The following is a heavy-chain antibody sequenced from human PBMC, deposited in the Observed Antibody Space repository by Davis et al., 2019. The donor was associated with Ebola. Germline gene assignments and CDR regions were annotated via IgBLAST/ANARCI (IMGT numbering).Heavy chain of an antibody. CDR3: AKDRSGGRYQLPYGY. CDR2: ISGSGGST. J-gene: IGHJ4*02. V-gene: IGHV3-23*01. Sequence: GESLKISCAASGFTFSSYAMSWVRQAPGKGLEWVSAISGSGGSTYYADSVKDRFTISRDNSKNTLYLQMNSLRAEDTAVYYCAKDRSGGRYQLPYGYWGQGTLVTVSS. CDR1: GFTFSSYA. D-gene: IGHD2-2*01.